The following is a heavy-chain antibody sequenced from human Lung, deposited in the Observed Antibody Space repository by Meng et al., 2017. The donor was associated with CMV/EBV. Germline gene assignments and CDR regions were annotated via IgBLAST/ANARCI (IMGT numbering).Heavy chain of an antibody. J-gene: IGHJ4*02. V-gene: IGHV4-4*02. D-gene: IGHD6-19*01. CDR2: IYHSGGT. CDR1: GGSISISTW. CDR3: ARDPYATGWAG. Sequence: QMPLQESGPGLGKPSGTRSLTCAVSGGSISISTWWSWVRQPPGKGLEWIGEIYHSGGTNYNPSLRGRVTISLDKSKNQFSLTLRSVTAADTAVYYCARDPYATGWAGWGQGTLVTVSS.